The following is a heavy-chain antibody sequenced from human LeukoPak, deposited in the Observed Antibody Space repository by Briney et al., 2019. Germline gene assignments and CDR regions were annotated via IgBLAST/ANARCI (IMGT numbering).Heavy chain of an antibody. CDR2: IKQDGSEK. Sequence: GGSLRLSCAVSGFSFSSSWMSWVRQAPGKGLEWVASIKQDGSEKYYVDSVKGRFTISRDNAKNSLYLQMNSLRAEDTAVYYCARDTAGFDFWGQGTLVTVSS. D-gene: IGHD5-18*01. CDR3: ARDTAGFDF. V-gene: IGHV3-7*01. CDR1: GFSFSSSW. J-gene: IGHJ4*02.